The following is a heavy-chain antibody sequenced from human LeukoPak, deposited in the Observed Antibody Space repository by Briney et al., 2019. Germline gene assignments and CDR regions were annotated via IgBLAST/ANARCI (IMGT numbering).Heavy chain of an antibody. V-gene: IGHV3-9*01. CDR2: ITWNSGGI. D-gene: IGHD4-17*01. CDR3: AKGYGDYYYYYGMDV. CDR1: GFTFDNYD. J-gene: IGHJ6*02. Sequence: GGSLRLSCAASGFTFDNYDMHWVRHAPGKGLEWVSGITWNSGGIGYADPVKGRFTISRDNAKNSLYLQMNSLRAEDTALYYCAKGYGDYYYYYGMDVWGLGTTVTVS.